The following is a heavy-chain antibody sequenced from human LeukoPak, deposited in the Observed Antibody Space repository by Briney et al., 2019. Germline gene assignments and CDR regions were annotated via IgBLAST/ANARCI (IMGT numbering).Heavy chain of an antibody. CDR2: IKEDGSET. CDR1: GFAFSRHW. Sequence: GGSLRLSCAGSGFAFSRHWMYWVRQAPGKGLEWVANIKEDGSETFYVDSVRGRFTISRDNAKNTLYLQMNSLRAEDTAVYYCTRIIVEVPGVSDYCDPWGQGTLVTVSS. CDR3: TRIIVEVPGVSDYCDP. D-gene: IGHD2-2*01. V-gene: IGHV3-7*05. J-gene: IGHJ5*02.